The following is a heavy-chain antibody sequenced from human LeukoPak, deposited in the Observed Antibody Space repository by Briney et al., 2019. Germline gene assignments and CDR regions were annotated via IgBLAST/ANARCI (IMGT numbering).Heavy chain of an antibody. Sequence: GGSLRLSCAASGFTFSDHYMDWVRQAPGKGLEWVSAISGSGGSTYYADSVKGRFTISRDNSKNTLYLQMNSLRAEDTAVYYCAKELRGYSYGSDFDYWGQGTLVTVPS. CDR3: AKELRGYSYGSDFDY. J-gene: IGHJ4*02. CDR1: GFTFSDHY. V-gene: IGHV3-23*01. D-gene: IGHD5-18*01. CDR2: ISGSGGST.